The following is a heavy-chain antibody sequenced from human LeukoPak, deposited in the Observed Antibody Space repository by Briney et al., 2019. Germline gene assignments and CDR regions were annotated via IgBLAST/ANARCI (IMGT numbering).Heavy chain of an antibody. CDR1: GYSLTSYG. V-gene: IGHV1-18*04. CDR3: ARALYYGSGNFFDY. CDR2: IGPYNGNT. J-gene: IGHJ4*02. Sequence: ASVEVSCKASGYSLTSYGISWVRQAPGQGLEWMGSIGPYNGNTNYAQNLQGRVTMTTDTSTSTAYMELRSLRSDDTAVYYCARALYYGSGNFFDYWAQGTLVTVSS. D-gene: IGHD3-10*01.